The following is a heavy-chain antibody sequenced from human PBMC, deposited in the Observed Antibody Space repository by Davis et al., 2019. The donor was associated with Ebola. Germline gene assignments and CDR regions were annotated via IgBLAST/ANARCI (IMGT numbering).Heavy chain of an antibody. J-gene: IGHJ4*02. CDR3: ASSASEGEAVFDY. Sequence: SVKVSCKASGYTFTNYDINWVRQAPGQGLEWMGGIIPIFGTANYAQKFQGRVTITADESTSTAYMELSSLRSEDTAVYYCASSASEGEAVFDYWGQGTLVTVSS. CDR2: IIPIFGTA. CDR1: GYTFTNYD. V-gene: IGHV1-69*13. D-gene: IGHD3-16*01.